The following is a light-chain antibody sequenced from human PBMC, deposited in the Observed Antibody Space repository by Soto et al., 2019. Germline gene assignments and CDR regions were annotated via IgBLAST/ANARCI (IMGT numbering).Light chain of an antibody. J-gene: IGKJ5*01. CDR1: QGVRSN. Sequence: EIVMTESPATVSVSRGEGATLSCGASQGVRSNLAWYQQKPGQAPRLLIYGASSRATGIPDRFSGSGSGTDFTLTINRLEPEDFAVYYCQQYGSSITFGQGTRLEIK. CDR2: GAS. CDR3: QQYGSSIT. V-gene: IGKV3-20*01.